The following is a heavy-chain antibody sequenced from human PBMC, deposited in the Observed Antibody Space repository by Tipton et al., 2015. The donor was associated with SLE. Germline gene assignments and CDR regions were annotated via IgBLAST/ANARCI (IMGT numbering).Heavy chain of an antibody. D-gene: IGHD3-16*01. CDR3: ARKRLPDLDFDL. Sequence: TLSLTCTVSGGSISSGGYYWSWIRQHPGKGLEWIGYIYYGGSTYCNPSLKSRVTISIDTSKNQSSLKLSSVTAADTAVYYCARKRLPDLDFDLWGRGTLVTVSS. V-gene: IGHV4-31*03. J-gene: IGHJ2*01. CDR2: IYYGGST. CDR1: GGSISSGGYY.